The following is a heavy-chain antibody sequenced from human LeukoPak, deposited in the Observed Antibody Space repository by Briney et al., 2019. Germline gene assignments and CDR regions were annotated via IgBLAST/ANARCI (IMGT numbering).Heavy chain of an antibody. Sequence: PGGSLRLSCAASGFSFSDHYMDWVRQAPGKGLEWVGRTKNKANSYTTEYAASVKGRFTISRGDSKNSLYLQMDSLKTEDTAVYYCTRTSYSGSFFDYWGQGTLVTVSS. J-gene: IGHJ4*02. V-gene: IGHV3-72*01. D-gene: IGHD1-26*01. CDR3: TRTSYSGSFFDY. CDR1: GFSFSDHY. CDR2: TKNKANSYTT.